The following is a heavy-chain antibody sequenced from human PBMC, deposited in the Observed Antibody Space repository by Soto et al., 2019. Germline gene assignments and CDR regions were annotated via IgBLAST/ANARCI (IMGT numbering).Heavy chain of an antibody. J-gene: IGHJ5*02. D-gene: IGHD6-13*01. CDR3: ARAPVPIAASKGKLPQGP. CDR1: GYTFTSYY. Sequence: QVQLVQSGAEVKKPGASVKVSCKASGYTFTSYYMHWVRQAPGQGLEWMGIINPSGGSTSYAQKFQGRVTMTRDTSTSTVYMELSSLRSEDTAVYYCARAPVPIAASKGKLPQGPWGQGTLVTVSS. V-gene: IGHV1-46*01. CDR2: INPSGGST.